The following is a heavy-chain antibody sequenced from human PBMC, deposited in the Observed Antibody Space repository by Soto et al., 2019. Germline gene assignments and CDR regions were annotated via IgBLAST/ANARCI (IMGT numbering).Heavy chain of an antibody. CDR3: ARERGYSGYDSGWFDP. Sequence: LRLSCAASGFTFSSYSMNWVRQAPGKGLEWVSYISSSSSTIYYADSVKGRFTISRDNAKNSLYLQMNSLRAEDTAVYYCARERGYSGYDSGWFDPWGQGTLVTVSS. J-gene: IGHJ5*02. V-gene: IGHV3-48*01. CDR2: ISSSSSTI. D-gene: IGHD5-12*01. CDR1: GFTFSSYS.